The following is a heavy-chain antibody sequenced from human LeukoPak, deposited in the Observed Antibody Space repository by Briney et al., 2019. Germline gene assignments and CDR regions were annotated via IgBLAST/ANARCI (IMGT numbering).Heavy chain of an antibody. CDR2: IKQDGSEK. CDR1: GLTFSSYW. D-gene: IGHD6-6*01. V-gene: IGHV3-7*01. Sequence: GGSLRLSCVASGLTFSSYWMSWVRQAPGKGLEWVANIKQDGSEKYYVDSVKGRFTISRDNAKNSLYLQMNSLRAEGTAVYYCARDRIAARPYYFDYWGQGALVTVSS. J-gene: IGHJ4*02. CDR3: ARDRIAARPYYFDY.